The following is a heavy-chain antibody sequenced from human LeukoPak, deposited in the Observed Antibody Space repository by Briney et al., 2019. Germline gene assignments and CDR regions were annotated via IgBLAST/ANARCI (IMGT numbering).Heavy chain of an antibody. Sequence: SETLSLTCTVSGGSVSSGSYYWSWIRQPPGKGLEWIVYIYNSGSTNYNPSLKSRVTISVDTSKNQFSLKLNSVTAADMAVYYCARNRLYGSGSGDFDHWGQGTLVTVSS. J-gene: IGHJ4*02. V-gene: IGHV4-61*01. CDR1: GGSVSSGSYY. D-gene: IGHD3-10*01. CDR3: ARNRLYGSGSGDFDH. CDR2: IYNSGST.